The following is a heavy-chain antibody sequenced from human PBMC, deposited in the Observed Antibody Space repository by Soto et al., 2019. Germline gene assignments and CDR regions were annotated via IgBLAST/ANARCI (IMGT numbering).Heavy chain of an antibody. V-gene: IGHV3-53*01. Sequence: GGSLRLSCAASGFSVSGNYMGWVRQAPGKGLEWVSAIYSGGSTHYADSVKGRFTISRDNSKNTLHLQMNSLRAEETAVYYCARASSRWGSDAAHWGQGTLVTVSS. CDR2: IYSGGST. J-gene: IGHJ4*02. CDR1: GFSVSGNY. CDR3: ARASSRWGSDAAH. D-gene: IGHD7-27*01.